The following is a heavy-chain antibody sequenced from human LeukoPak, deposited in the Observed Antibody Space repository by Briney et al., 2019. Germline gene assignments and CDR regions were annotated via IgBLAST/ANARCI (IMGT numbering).Heavy chain of an antibody. J-gene: IGHJ4*02. D-gene: IGHD6-6*01. CDR2: ISGSGAST. CDR1: GFTFSAYA. V-gene: IGHV3-23*01. Sequence: PPGGSLRLSCAASGFTFSAYAMSWVRQAPGKGLEWVSTISGSGASTYYADSVKGRFTISRDNSKNTLYLQMNSLRAEDTALYYCAKVIYSSSSKEAYWGQGTLVTVSS. CDR3: AKVIYSSSSKEAY.